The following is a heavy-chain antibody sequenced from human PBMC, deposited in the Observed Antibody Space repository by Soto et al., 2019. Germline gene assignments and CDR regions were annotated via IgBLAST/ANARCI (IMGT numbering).Heavy chain of an antibody. CDR1: GGTFSSYA. CDR3: ARGSIVGATYYYYYGMDV. J-gene: IGHJ6*02. D-gene: IGHD1-26*01. V-gene: IGHV1-69*13. CDR2: IIPIFGTA. Sequence: SVKVSFKASGGTFSSYAISWVRQAPGQGLEWMGGIIPIFGTANYAQKFQGRVTITADESTSTAYMELSSLRSEDTAVYYCARGSIVGATYYYYYGMDVWGQGTTVTVSS.